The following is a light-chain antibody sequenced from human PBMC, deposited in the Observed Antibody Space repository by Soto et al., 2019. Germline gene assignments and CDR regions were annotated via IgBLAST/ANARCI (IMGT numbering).Light chain of an antibody. Sequence: GDRVPITCRASQSISSWLAWYQQKPGKAPKLLIYKASSLESGVPSRFSGSGSGTEFTLTISSLQPDDFATYYCQQYNSYSWTFGQGTKVEIK. J-gene: IGKJ1*01. CDR2: KAS. CDR3: QQYNSYSWT. CDR1: QSISSW. V-gene: IGKV1-5*03.